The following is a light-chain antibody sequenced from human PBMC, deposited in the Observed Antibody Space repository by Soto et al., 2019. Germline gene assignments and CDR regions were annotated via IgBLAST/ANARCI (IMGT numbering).Light chain of an antibody. J-gene: IGLJ1*01. CDR2: GVS. CDR1: RSDIGSYNY. CDR3: ISYTGSSTSYV. Sequence: QSVLTQPASVSGSPGQSITISCSGTRSDIGSYNYVAWYQQFPGKTPKILIYGVSHRPSGVSSRFSGSKSGNTASLTISGLQAEDEADYYCISYTGSSTSYVFGSGTKLTVL. V-gene: IGLV2-14*01.